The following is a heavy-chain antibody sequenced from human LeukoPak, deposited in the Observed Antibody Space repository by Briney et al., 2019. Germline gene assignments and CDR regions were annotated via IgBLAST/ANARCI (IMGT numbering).Heavy chain of an antibody. Sequence: GESLKISCTGSGYSFTSYWIGWVRQMPGKGLEWMGIIYPGDSDTIYSPSLQGQVTISADKSINTASLQWSSLQASDTAIYYCARRVGLASDYRYYFDSWGQGTLVTVSS. D-gene: IGHD3-16*02. V-gene: IGHV5-51*03. CDR2: IYPGDSDT. CDR1: GYSFTSYW. J-gene: IGHJ4*02. CDR3: ARRVGLASDYRYYFDS.